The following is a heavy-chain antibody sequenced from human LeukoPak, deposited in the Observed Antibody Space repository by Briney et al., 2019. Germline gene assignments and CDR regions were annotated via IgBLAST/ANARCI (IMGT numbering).Heavy chain of an antibody. CDR1: GYTFTSYD. D-gene: IGHD3-3*01. CDR3: TRGVGVAGDY. J-gene: IGHJ4*02. V-gene: IGHV1-8*01. CDR2: VKPHSGDT. Sequence: GASVKVSCKTSGYTFTSYDTNWVRQDTGQGLEWMGWVKPHSGDTAYAQKFQGRVTMTRDSATSTVYMELSGLRSEDSAVYYCTRGVGVAGDYWGQGTLVTVSS.